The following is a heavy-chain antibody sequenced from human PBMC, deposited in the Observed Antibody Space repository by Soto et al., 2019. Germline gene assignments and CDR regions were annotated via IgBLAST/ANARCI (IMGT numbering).Heavy chain of an antibody. J-gene: IGHJ4*02. D-gene: IGHD2-15*01. V-gene: IGHV4-34*01. CDR3: ARVLIWVVAGTKRGFDY. CDR1: GGSFSGYY. CDR2: INHSGST. Sequence: SETLSLTCAVYGGSFSGYYWSWIRQPPGKGLEWIGEINHSGSTNYNPSLKSRVTISVDTSKNQFSLKLSSVTAADTAVYYCARVLIWVVAGTKRGFDYWGKGTLVTVSS.